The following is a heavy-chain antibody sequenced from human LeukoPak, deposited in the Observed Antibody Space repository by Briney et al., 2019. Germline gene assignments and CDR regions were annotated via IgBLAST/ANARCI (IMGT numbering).Heavy chain of an antibody. Sequence: GGSLRLSCTASGFTFSSYNMTWVRQTPRKGLEWVSFISNSGSYIYYADSVKGRFTISRDNSKNTLYLQMNSLRAEDTAVYYCARGPPAAANYYYYGMDVWGQGTTVTVSS. CDR1: GFTFSSYN. D-gene: IGHD2-2*01. J-gene: IGHJ6*02. CDR2: ISNSGSYI. CDR3: ARGPPAAANYYYYGMDV. V-gene: IGHV3-21*01.